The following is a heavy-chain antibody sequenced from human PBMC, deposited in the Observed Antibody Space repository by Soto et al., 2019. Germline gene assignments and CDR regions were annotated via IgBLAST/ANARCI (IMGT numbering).Heavy chain of an antibody. D-gene: IGHD3-22*01. J-gene: IGHJ6*03. Sequence: EVQLVESGGGLVQPGGSLRLSCAASGFTFSSYWMHWVRQAPGEGLRWVSRINSDGSRTTYADSVKGRITISRDNAKNTVDLQMNSLSAEYTAVYYCARIVTGYYYMDVWRKGTTVTVSS. CDR3: ARIVTGYYYMDV. V-gene: IGHV3-74*01. CDR2: INSDGSRT. CDR1: GFTFSSYW.